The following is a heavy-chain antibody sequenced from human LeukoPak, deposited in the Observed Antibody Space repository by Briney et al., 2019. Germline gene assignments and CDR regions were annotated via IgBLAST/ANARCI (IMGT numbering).Heavy chain of an antibody. Sequence: SETLSLTCTVSGGSISSSSYYWGWIRQPPGKGLEWIGSIYYSGSTYYNPSLKSRVTISVDTSKNQFSLKLSSVTAADTAVYYCARGPKTYDFWSGWFDPWGQGTLVTVFS. D-gene: IGHD3-3*01. CDR1: GGSISSSSYY. CDR3: ARGPKTYDFWSGWFDP. V-gene: IGHV4-39*07. CDR2: IYYSGST. J-gene: IGHJ5*02.